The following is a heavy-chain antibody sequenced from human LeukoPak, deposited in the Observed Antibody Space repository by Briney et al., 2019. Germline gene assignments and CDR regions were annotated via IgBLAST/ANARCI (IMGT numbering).Heavy chain of an antibody. D-gene: IGHD1-26*01. V-gene: IGHV3-23*01. J-gene: IGHJ3*02. CDR3: AGVGHSDAFDI. CDR2: ISGSGT. Sequence: SGGSLRLSCATSKVNFNNYGLTWVRQAPGKGLEWVSSISGSGTQYAAAVQGRFTLFRDNSKNTLYLQMNSLRADDTPVYYCAGVGHSDAFDIWGQGTMVTVSS. CDR1: KVNFNNYG.